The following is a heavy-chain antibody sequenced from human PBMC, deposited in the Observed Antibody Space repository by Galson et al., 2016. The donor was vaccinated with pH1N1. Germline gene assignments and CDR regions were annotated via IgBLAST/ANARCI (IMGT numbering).Heavy chain of an antibody. V-gene: IGHV1-46*01. J-gene: IGHJ4*02. CDR3: ASSTTRTTGDY. CDR1: GYTLSNFY. D-gene: IGHD1-1*01. Sequence: SVKVSCKASGYTLSNFYMHWVRQAPGQGLEWMGIIDPSNGGTIYAQKFQGRIIMTVDRPTSTVDMEVSSLRYEDTAIYYCASSTTRTTGDYWGQGTLVTVST. CDR2: IDPSNGGT.